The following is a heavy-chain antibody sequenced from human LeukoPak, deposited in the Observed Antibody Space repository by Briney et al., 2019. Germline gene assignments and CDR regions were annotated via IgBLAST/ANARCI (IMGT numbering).Heavy chain of an antibody. CDR2: IYTSGST. D-gene: IGHD6-19*01. J-gene: IGHJ4*02. CDR1: GGSISSYY. CDR3: ARGRSSGWLSD. Sequence: SETLSLTCTVSGGSISSYYWSWIRRPAGKGLEWIGRIYTSGSTSYNPSLKSRVTMSVDTSKNQLSLKLSSVAAAVTAVYYCARGRSSGWLSDWGQGTLVTVSS. V-gene: IGHV4-4*07.